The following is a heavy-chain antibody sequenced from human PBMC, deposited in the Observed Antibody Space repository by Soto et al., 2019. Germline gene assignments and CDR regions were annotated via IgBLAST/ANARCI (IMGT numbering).Heavy chain of an antibody. V-gene: IGHV3-30-3*01. Sequence: GGSLRLSCAASGFTFSSYAMHRVRQAPGKGLEWVAVISYDGSNKYYADSVKGRFTISRDNSKNTLYLQMNSLRAEDTAVYYCARDPSIAARRTTFDYWGQGTLVTVSS. CDR3: ARDPSIAARRTTFDY. CDR2: ISYDGSNK. D-gene: IGHD6-6*01. CDR1: GFTFSSYA. J-gene: IGHJ4*02.